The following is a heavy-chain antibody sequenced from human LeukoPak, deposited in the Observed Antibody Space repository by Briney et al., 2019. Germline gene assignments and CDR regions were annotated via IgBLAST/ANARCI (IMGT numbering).Heavy chain of an antibody. Sequence: GASVKVSCKASGYTFTAYYMHWVRQAPGQGLEWMGRINPSTGGTNYAQKFQGRVTMTRDTSISTAYMELSWLRSDDTAVYYCTREVSLYWGQGTLVTVSS. CDR3: TREVSLY. D-gene: IGHD3-16*02. J-gene: IGHJ4*02. CDR2: INPSTGGT. CDR1: GYTFTAYY. V-gene: IGHV1-2*06.